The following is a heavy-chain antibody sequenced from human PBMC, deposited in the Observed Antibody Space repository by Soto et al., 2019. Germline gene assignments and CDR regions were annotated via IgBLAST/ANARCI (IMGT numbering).Heavy chain of an antibody. D-gene: IGHD3-16*02. J-gene: IGHJ4*02. Sequence: SQTLSLTCAISGDSVSSNSAAWNWIRQSPSRGLEWLGRTYYRSKWYNDYAVSVKSRITINPDTSKNQFSLQLNSVTPEDTAVYYCARDPAYDYMWGSYRYTTAYIDYWGEGIRVT. CDR1: GDSVSSNSAA. CDR2: TYYRSKWYN. V-gene: IGHV6-1*01. CDR3: ARDPAYDYMWGSYRYTTAYIDY.